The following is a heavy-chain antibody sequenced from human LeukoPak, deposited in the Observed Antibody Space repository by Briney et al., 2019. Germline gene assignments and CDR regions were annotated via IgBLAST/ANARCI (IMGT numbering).Heavy chain of an antibody. J-gene: IGHJ3*01. D-gene: IGHD3-10*01. V-gene: IGHV3-33*01. Sequence: GGSLRLSCAASGFTFSDYAMHWVRQAPGKGLEWVAVIGYDGSNKYDADSVKGRFTISRDNSKNMMCLQMNSLRAEDTAVYYCARDRFMVRGVMVGTFDLWGQGTMVTASS. CDR3: ARDRFMVRGVMVGTFDL. CDR1: GFTFSDYA. CDR2: IGYDGSNK.